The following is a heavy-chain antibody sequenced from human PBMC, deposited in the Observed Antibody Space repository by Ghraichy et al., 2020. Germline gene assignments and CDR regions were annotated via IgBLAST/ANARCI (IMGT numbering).Heavy chain of an antibody. CDR3: ARDTRAAGYYLHFDY. CDR1: GYTFTSYG. CDR2: ISAYNGNT. J-gene: IGHJ4*02. Sequence: ASVKVSCKASGYTFTSYGISWVRQAPGQGLEWMGWISAYNGNTNYAQKLQGRVTMTTDTSTSTAYMELRSLRSDDTAVYYCARDTRAAGYYLHFDYWGQGTLVTVSS. D-gene: IGHD3-22*01. V-gene: IGHV1-18*01.